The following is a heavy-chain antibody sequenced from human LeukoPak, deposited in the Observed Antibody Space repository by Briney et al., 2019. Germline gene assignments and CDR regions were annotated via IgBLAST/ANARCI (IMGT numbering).Heavy chain of an antibody. D-gene: IGHD2-2*01. V-gene: IGHV4-34*01. CDR2: INHSGST. Sequence: SETLSLTCAVYGGSFSGYYWSWIRQPPGKGLEWIGEINHSGSTNYNPSLKSRVTISVDTSKNQFSLKLSSVTAADTAVYYCARGVPAGIDPWGQGTLVTVSS. CDR1: GGSFSGYY. J-gene: IGHJ5*02. CDR3: ARGVPAGIDP.